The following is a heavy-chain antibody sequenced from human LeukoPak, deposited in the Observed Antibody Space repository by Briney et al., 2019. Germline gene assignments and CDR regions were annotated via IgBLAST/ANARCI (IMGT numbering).Heavy chain of an antibody. Sequence: PGGSLRLSCAASGFSFSVYWMHWVRQAPGKGPVWVSRIKTDGSITDYADSVKGRFTISRDNAKNTLYLQMNSLRAEDTAVYYCAKDLVATYYYDSSGFDAFDIWGQGTMVTVSS. V-gene: IGHV3-74*01. CDR2: IKTDGSIT. CDR1: GFSFSVYW. CDR3: AKDLVATYYYDSSGFDAFDI. J-gene: IGHJ3*02. D-gene: IGHD3-22*01.